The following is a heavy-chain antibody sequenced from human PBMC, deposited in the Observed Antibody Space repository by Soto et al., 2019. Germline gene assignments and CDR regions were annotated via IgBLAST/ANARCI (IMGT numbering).Heavy chain of an antibody. CDR3: AKGSPKIARLDV. D-gene: IGHD3-10*01. V-gene: IGHV3-53*01. CDR2: LYSGGQT. Sequence: PGGSLRLSCAVSGFNFDNSYMSWVRQAPGKGLEWVSILYSGGQTYYTESVRGRFTISRDISKNTLDLQMNRLTADDTAVYYCAKGSPKIARLDVWRQGTTVTVSS. J-gene: IGHJ6*01. CDR1: GFNFDNSY.